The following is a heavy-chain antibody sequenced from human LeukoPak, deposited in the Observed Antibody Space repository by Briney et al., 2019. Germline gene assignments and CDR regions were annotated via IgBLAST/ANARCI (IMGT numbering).Heavy chain of an antibody. CDR1: GYTFTSYY. CDR3: ASLSGDYGDYDISHLDY. V-gene: IGHV1-46*01. J-gene: IGHJ4*02. CDR2: INPSGGST. D-gene: IGHD4-17*01. Sequence: ASVKVSCKASGYTFTSYYMHWVRQAPGQGLEWMGIINPSGGSTSYAQKFQGRVTMTRDTSTSTVYMELSSLRSEDTAVYYCASLSGDYGDYDISHLDYWGQGTLVTVPS.